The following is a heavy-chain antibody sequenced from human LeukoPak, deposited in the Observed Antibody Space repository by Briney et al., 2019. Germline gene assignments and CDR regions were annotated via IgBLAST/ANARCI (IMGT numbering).Heavy chain of an antibody. CDR2: MYLSGTT. J-gene: IGHJ4*02. CDR1: GDSINSLDL. CDR3: AGLVGRYSSGLYYYYFDY. D-gene: IGHD3-22*01. Sequence: SGTLSLTCTVSGDSINSLDLWSWVRQPPGKGLEWIGEMYLSGTTHSNPSVKSRVTISIDKSKNQFFLNLSSVTAANTAVYYCAGLVGRYSSGLYYYYFDYWGQGTLVTVSS. V-gene: IGHV4-4*02.